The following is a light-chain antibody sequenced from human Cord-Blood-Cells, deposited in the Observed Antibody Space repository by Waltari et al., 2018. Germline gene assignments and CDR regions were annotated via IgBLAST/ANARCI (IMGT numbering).Light chain of an antibody. V-gene: IGKV5-2*01. CDR2: EAT. CDR1: QDIDDD. Sequence: ETTLTQSPAFMSATPGDKVNISCKASQDIDDDMNWYQQKPGEAAIFIIQEATTLVPGIPPRFSGSGYGTDFTLTISRLEPEDFAVYYCQQYGSSPPWTFGQGTKVEIK. J-gene: IGKJ1*01. CDR3: QQYGSSPPWT.